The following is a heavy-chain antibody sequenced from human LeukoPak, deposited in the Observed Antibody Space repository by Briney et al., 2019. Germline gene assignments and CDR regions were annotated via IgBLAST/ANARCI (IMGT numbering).Heavy chain of an antibody. J-gene: IGHJ4*02. CDR2: ISSNGGST. CDR1: GFTFSSYA. CDR3: ARLGGDIGQFDY. Sequence: GGSLRLSCAATGFTFSSYAMHWVRQAPGKGLEYVSAISSNGGSTYYANSVKGRFTISRDNSKNTLYLQMNSLRAEDTAVYYCARLGGDIGQFDYWGQGTLVTVSS. V-gene: IGHV3-64*01. D-gene: IGHD2-15*01.